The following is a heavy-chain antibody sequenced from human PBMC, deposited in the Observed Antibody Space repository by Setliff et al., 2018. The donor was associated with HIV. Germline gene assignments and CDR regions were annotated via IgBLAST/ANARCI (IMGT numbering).Heavy chain of an antibody. CDR3: ASREDIVLVPTAILSFDQ. J-gene: IGHJ4*02. Sequence: SETLSLTCAVYGGSFSRYYWNWIRQPPGKGREWIGEINHSGSTNYNPSRKSRVTISVDTSKNQFSLKLNSVTAADTAVYYCASREDIVLVPTAILSFDQWGQGTLVTVSS. V-gene: IGHV4-34*01. CDR1: GGSFSRYY. CDR2: INHSGST. D-gene: IGHD2-2*02.